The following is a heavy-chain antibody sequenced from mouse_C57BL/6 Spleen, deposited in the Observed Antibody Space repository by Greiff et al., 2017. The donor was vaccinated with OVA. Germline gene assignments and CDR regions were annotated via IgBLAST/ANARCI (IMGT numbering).Heavy chain of an antibody. V-gene: IGHV1-9*01. Sequence: VQLQQSGAELMKPGASVKLSCKATGYTFTGYWIEWVKQRPGHGLEWIGEILPGSGSTNYNEKFKGKATFTADTSSNTAYMQLSSLTTEDSAIYYCARSGPLERGYYYAMDYWGQGTSVTVSS. CDR1: GYTFTGYW. J-gene: IGHJ4*01. D-gene: IGHD6-1*01. CDR2: ILPGSGST. CDR3: ARSGPLERGYYYAMDY.